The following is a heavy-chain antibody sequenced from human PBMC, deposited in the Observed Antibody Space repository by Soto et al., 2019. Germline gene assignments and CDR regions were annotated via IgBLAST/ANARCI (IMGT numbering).Heavy chain of an antibody. D-gene: IGHD2-21*01. CDR1: GFSFGSDW. CDR2: IRKDGSQE. V-gene: IGHV3-7*04. Sequence: DVQLTESGGGLVQPGGSLRLSCGASGFSFGSDWMAWVHQAPGKGLEWVANIRKDGSQEHYEDSVRGRFSVTRDNAKDSLYLQMNRLRLDDTAVYYCTSDANYGDDSAYCGVFDIWGQGTMVTVSS. CDR3: TSDANYGDDSAYCGVFDI. J-gene: IGHJ3*02.